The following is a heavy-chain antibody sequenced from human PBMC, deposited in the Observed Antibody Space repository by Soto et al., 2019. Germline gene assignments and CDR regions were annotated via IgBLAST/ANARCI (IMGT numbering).Heavy chain of an antibody. D-gene: IGHD6-13*01. J-gene: IGHJ4*02. V-gene: IGHV3-33*01. CDR2: IWYDGGNK. CDR3: AMGLAAAGPLDY. CDR1: GFTFSSYA. Sequence: PGGSLRLSCAASGFTFSSYAIHWVRQAPGKGLEWVAVIWYDGGNKFYADSVKGRFTISRDNSKNTLYLVLNSLRAEDTAVYYCAMGLAAAGPLDYWGQGTLVTVSS.